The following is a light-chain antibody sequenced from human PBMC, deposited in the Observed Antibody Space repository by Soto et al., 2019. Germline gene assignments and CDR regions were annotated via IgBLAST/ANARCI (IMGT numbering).Light chain of an antibody. Sequence: EIVMTQSPATLSVSPGERATLSCRASQSVSSNLAWYHQKPGQAPRLLIYGASTRATGIPARFSGSGSGKEFTLNISSLQSEDFAVYYCQQYNNWPITSGQGTRLEIK. J-gene: IGKJ5*01. CDR2: GAS. CDR3: QQYNNWPIT. V-gene: IGKV3D-15*01. CDR1: QSVSSN.